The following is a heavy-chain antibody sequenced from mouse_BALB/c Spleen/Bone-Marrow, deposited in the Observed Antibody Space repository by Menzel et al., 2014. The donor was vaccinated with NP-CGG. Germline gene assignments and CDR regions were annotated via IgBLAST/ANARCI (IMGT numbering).Heavy chain of an antibody. CDR2: INPNNGGT. CDR1: GYTFTEYT. Sequence: DVQLQESGPELVKPGASVKISCKTSGYTFTEYTMHWVKQSHGKSLEWIGSINPNNGGTTYNQKFRGKATLTVDKSSTTAYMELRSLTSEDSAVYYCARWTRGDYFDYWGQGTTLTVSS. V-gene: IGHV1-18*01. D-gene: IGHD3-3*01. CDR3: ARWTRGDYFDY. J-gene: IGHJ2*01.